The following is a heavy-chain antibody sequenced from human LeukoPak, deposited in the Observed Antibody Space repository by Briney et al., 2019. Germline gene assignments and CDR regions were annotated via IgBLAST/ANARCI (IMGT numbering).Heavy chain of an antibody. CDR1: GFTFSSYA. Sequence: GGSLRLSCAASGFTFSSYAMSWVRQAPGKGLEWVSAIGGSGGSTYYADSVKGRFTISRDNSKNMVYLQMNGLRVEDTAVYYCARARGSYCLYAMDVWGQGTTVSVSS. CDR3: ARARGSYCLYAMDV. V-gene: IGHV3-23*01. J-gene: IGHJ6*02. CDR2: IGGSGGST. D-gene: IGHD3-10*01.